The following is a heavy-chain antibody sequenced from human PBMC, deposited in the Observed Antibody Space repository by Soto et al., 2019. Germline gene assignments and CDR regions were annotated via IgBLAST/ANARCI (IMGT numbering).Heavy chain of an antibody. D-gene: IGHD4-17*01. CDR3: ARGGRTVTTDYYYYMDV. Sequence: PSETLSLTCAVYGGSFSGYYWSWIRQPPGKGLERIGEINHSGSTNYNPSLKSRVTISVDTSKNQFSLKLSSVTAADTAVYYCARGGRTVTTDYYYYMDVWGKGTTVTVSS. J-gene: IGHJ6*03. CDR1: GGSFSGYY. CDR2: INHSGST. V-gene: IGHV4-34*01.